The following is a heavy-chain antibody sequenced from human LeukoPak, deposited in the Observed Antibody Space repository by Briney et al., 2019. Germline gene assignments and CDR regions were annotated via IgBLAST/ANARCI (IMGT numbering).Heavy chain of an antibody. CDR1: GGSISSGSYY. D-gene: IGHD3-3*01. Sequence: PSQTRSLTCTVSGGSISSGSYYWRWIRQPAGKGLEWIGRIYTSGSTNYNPSLKSRVTISVDTSKNQFSLKLSSVTAADTAVYYCAREFTIFGAFDIWGQGTMVTVSS. CDR3: AREFTIFGAFDI. CDR2: IYTSGST. J-gene: IGHJ3*02. V-gene: IGHV4-61*02.